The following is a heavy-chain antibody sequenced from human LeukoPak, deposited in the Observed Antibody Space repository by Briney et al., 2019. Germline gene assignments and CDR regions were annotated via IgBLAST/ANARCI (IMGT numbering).Heavy chain of an antibody. V-gene: IGHV4-39*07. CDR3: ARTRITMVRGVPRDFQH. J-gene: IGHJ1*01. CDR2: INHSGST. Sequence: SETLSLTCTVSGGSISSSSYYWGWIRQPPGKGLEWIGEINHSGSTNYNPSLKSRVTISVDTSKNQFSLKLSSVTAADTAVYYCARTRITMVRGVPRDFQHWGQGTLVTVSS. CDR1: GGSISSSSYY. D-gene: IGHD3-10*01.